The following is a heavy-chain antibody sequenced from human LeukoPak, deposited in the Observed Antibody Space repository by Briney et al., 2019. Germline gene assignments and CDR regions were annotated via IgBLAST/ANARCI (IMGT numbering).Heavy chain of an antibody. CDR1: GGSISSYY. CDR2: IFYSGST. CDR3: ATTSRSRFPDCSGGSCAGD. J-gene: IGHJ4*02. D-gene: IGHD2-15*01. V-gene: IGHV4-59*01. Sequence: SETLSLTCTVSGGSISSYYWSWIRQPPGKGLEWIGYIFYSGSTNCNPSLKSRVTISADTSKNQFSLKLSSVTAADTAVYYCATTSRSRFPDCSGGSCAGDWGQGTLVTVSS.